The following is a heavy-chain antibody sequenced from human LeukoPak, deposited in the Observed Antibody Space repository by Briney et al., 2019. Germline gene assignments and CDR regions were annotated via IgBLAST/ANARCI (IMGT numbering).Heavy chain of an antibody. CDR3: AKTGDYRFDP. Sequence: GGSLRLSCAASGFTFSSYSMNWVRQAPGKGLEWVSYISSSSTIYYADSVKGRFTISRDNAKNSLYLQMNSLRAEDTAVYYCAKTGDYRFDPWGQGTLVTVSS. CDR2: ISSSSTI. V-gene: IGHV3-48*01. D-gene: IGHD4-17*01. J-gene: IGHJ5*02. CDR1: GFTFSSYS.